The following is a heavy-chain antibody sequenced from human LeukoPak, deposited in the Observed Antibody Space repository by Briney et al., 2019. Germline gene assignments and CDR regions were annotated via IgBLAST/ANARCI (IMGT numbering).Heavy chain of an antibody. CDR1: GGSFSGYY. J-gene: IGHJ4*02. D-gene: IGHD2-15*01. V-gene: IGHV4-34*01. Sequence: SETLSLTCAVYGGSFSGYYWSWIRQPPGKGLEWIGEINHSGSTNYNPSLKSRVTISVDTSKNQFSLKLSSVTAADTAVYYCARIPYCSGGSCYPDYWGQGTLVTVSS. CDR3: ARIPYCSGGSCYPDY. CDR2: INHSGST.